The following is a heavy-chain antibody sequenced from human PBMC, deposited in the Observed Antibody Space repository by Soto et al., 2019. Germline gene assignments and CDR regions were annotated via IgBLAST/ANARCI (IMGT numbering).Heavy chain of an antibody. CDR1: GGTFSSYA. V-gene: IGHV1-69*06. CDR3: ARDLVSGGYQY. CDR2: IIPIFGTA. D-gene: IGHD3-16*02. Sequence: VASVKVSCKASGGTFSSYAISWVRQAPGQGLEWMGGIIPIFGTANYAQKFQGRVTITADKSTSTAYMELSSLRSEDTAVYYCARDLVSGGYQYWGQGTLLTVSS. J-gene: IGHJ4*02.